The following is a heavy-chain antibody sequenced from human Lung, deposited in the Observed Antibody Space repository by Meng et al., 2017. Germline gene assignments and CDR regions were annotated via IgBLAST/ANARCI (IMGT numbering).Heavy chain of an antibody. CDR2: ISTHNGNT. CDR3: ATARFSFLLGFDY. Sequence: QVQLVQSGAEIKKPGASVTVFCKASADTFANYAISWVRQAPGQGLEWMGRISTHNGNTNYALKLQGRVTVTTDTSTSTAYMELRNLRSDDTAIYYCATARFSFLLGFDYWGQGTLVTVSS. J-gene: IGHJ4*02. CDR1: ADTFANYA. V-gene: IGHV1-18*01. D-gene: IGHD2-8*02.